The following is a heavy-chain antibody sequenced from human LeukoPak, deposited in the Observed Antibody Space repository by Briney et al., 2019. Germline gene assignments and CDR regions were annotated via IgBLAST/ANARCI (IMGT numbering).Heavy chain of an antibody. Sequence: SETLSLTCAVSDYSISSGKYWGWIRQPPGKGLEWIGSVYQSGSTHYSPSLKSRVTISVDTSKNQFSLKLRSVTAADTAVYYCARNDSSDYFDYWGQGTLVTVSS. CDR3: ARNDSSDYFDY. D-gene: IGHD3-22*01. CDR1: DYSISSGKY. J-gene: IGHJ4*02. V-gene: IGHV4-38-2*01. CDR2: VYQSGST.